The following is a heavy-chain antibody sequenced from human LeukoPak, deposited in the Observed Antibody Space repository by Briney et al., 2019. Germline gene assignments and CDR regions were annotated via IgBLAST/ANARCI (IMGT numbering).Heavy chain of an antibody. J-gene: IGHJ4*02. CDR1: GFTFSSYA. Sequence: GRSLRLSCAASGFTFSSYAMHWVRQAPREGLEYVSAISSNGGSTYSANSVKGRFTISGDNSKNTLYLQMGSLRAEDMAVYYCARVFSGSYDYWGQGTLVTVSS. CDR3: ARVFSGSYDY. V-gene: IGHV3-64*01. CDR2: ISSNGGST. D-gene: IGHD1-26*01.